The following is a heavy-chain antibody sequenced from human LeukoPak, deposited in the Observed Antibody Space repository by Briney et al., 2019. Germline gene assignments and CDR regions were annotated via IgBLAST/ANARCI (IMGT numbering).Heavy chain of an antibody. D-gene: IGHD4-23*01. Sequence: ASVKVTCKASGYTFTSYYMQWMRLPPGQGLEWMGIINPSGGSTSYSQRFQGRVTMTRDTSTSTVYMELSSLRSEDTAVYYCATAKYGGNSYFDYWGQGTLVTVSS. J-gene: IGHJ4*02. CDR3: ATAKYGGNSYFDY. V-gene: IGHV1-46*01. CDR1: GYTFTSYY. CDR2: INPSGGST.